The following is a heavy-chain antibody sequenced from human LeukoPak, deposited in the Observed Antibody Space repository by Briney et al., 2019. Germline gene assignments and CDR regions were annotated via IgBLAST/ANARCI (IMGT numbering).Heavy chain of an antibody. CDR1: GXSNSSGGYY. J-gene: IGHJ5*02. CDR2: IYCSGST. V-gene: IGHV4-31*03. CDR3: ARHGRTYYDSSGFYLEEDWFDP. D-gene: IGHD3-22*01. Sequence: SQTLSLTCTVSGXSNSSGGYYWSWIRQHPGKGLEWIGYIYCSGSTNYSPSLKTRVTISVDTSRNQFSLKLNSVTAADTAVYYCARHGRTYYDSSGFYLEEDWFDPWGQGTLVTVSS.